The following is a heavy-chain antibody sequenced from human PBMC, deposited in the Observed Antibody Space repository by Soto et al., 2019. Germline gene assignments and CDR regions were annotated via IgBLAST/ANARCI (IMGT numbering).Heavy chain of an antibody. CDR3: GGYNWNYAPVYYYGMDV. CDR1: GGTFSSYA. J-gene: IGHJ6*02. CDR2: IIPIFGTA. V-gene: IGHV1-69*13. D-gene: IGHD1-7*01. Sequence: SVKVSCKASGGTFSSYAISWVRQAPGQGLEWMGGIIPIFGTANYAQKFQGRVTITADESTSTAYMELSSLRSEDTAVYYCGGYNWNYAPVYYYGMDVWGQGTTVTISS.